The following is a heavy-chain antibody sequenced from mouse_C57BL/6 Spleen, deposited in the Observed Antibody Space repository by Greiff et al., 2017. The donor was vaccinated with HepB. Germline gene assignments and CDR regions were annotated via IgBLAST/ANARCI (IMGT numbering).Heavy chain of an antibody. J-gene: IGHJ2*01. V-gene: IGHV3-6*01. D-gene: IGHD4-1*01. Sequence: DVKLVESGPGLVKPSQSLSLTCSVTGYSITSGYYWNWIRQFPGNKLEWMGYISYDGSNNYNPSLKNRISITRDTSKNQFFLKLNSVTTEDTATYYCARGTGFDYWGQGTTLTVSS. CDR3: ARGTGFDY. CDR2: ISYDGSN. CDR1: GYSITSGYY.